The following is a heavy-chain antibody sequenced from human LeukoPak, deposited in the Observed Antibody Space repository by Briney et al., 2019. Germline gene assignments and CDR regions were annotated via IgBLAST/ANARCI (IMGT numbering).Heavy chain of an antibody. CDR3: AREVYYYDSSGYFD. Sequence: PSETLSLTCTVSGGSISSYYWSWIRQPAGKGLEWIGHIYTSGSTNYNPSLKSRVTMSVDTSKNQFSLKLSSVTAADTAVYYCAREVYYYDSSGYFDWGQGTLVTVSS. D-gene: IGHD3-22*01. CDR1: GGSISSYY. V-gene: IGHV4-4*07. J-gene: IGHJ4*02. CDR2: IYTSGST.